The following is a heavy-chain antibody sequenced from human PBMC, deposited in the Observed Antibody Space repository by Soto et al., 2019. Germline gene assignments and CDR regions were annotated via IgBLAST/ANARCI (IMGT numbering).Heavy chain of an antibody. J-gene: IGHJ5*02. CDR2: IYYSGNT. V-gene: IGHV4-59*08. CDR1: GGSMSPYY. Sequence: SETLSLTCTVSGGSMSPYYWSWIRQPPGKGLEWIGYIYYSGNTNYNPSLKSRVTISVDTSKNQFSLKLTSVTAADTAVYYCARFFRGVIARWFDPWGQGTLVTVSS. D-gene: IGHD3-10*01. CDR3: ARFFRGVIARWFDP.